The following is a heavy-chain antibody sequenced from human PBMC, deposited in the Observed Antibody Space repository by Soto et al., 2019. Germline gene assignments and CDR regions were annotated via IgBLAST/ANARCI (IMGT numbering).Heavy chain of an antibody. D-gene: IGHD3-16*02. CDR1: GFTFSDYY. CDR2: ISSSGSTI. Sequence: QVQLVESGGGLVKPGGSLRLSCAASGFTFSDYYMSWIRQAPGKGLEWVSYISSSGSTIYYADSVKGRFTISGDNAKNSLYLQMNSLRAEDTAVYYCARVRSDYVWGSYRYGNYFDYWGQGTLVTVSS. J-gene: IGHJ4*02. CDR3: ARVRSDYVWGSYRYGNYFDY. V-gene: IGHV3-11*01.